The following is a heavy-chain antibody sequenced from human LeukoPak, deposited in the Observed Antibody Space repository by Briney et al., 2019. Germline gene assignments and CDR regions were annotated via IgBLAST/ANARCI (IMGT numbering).Heavy chain of an antibody. D-gene: IGHD6-19*01. Sequence: GGSLRLSCAVSGLTFSSYEMNWVRQAPGKGLEWVSYISSSGSTIYYADSVKGRFTISRDNAKNSLYLQMNSLRAEDTAVYYCATLGYSSGWYGIDYWGRGTLVTVSS. CDR1: GLTFSSYE. J-gene: IGHJ4*02. V-gene: IGHV3-48*03. CDR3: ATLGYSSGWYGIDY. CDR2: ISSSGSTI.